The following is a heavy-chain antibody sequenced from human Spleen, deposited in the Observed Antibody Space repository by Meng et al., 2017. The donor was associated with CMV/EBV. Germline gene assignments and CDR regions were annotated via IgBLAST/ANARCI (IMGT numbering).Heavy chain of an antibody. CDR2: ISYDGSNK. J-gene: IGHJ5*02. CDR1: GFTFSSYA. D-gene: IGHD3-22*01. V-gene: IGHV3-30*04. Sequence: ASGFTFSSYAMHWVRQAPGKGLEWVAVISYDGSNKYYADSVKGRFTISRDNSKNTLYLQMNSLRAEDTAVYYCARCGSGYYLGWFDPWGQGTLVTVSS. CDR3: ARCGSGYYLGWFDP.